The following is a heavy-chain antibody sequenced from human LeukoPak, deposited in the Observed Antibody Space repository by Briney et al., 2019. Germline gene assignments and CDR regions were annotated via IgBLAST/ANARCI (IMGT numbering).Heavy chain of an antibody. CDR3: VRDRYYDTLTGYYPGFDP. Sequence: GASVKVSCKASGYTFSSSDINWVRQAPGQGLEWMGWMNPVSGNAGYAQKFQGRVTMTRSTSISTAYMELSSLTSEDTAVYYCVRDRYYDTLTGYYPGFDPWGQGTLVTVSS. CDR1: GYTFSSSD. CDR2: MNPVSGNA. V-gene: IGHV1-8*01. J-gene: IGHJ5*02. D-gene: IGHD3-9*01.